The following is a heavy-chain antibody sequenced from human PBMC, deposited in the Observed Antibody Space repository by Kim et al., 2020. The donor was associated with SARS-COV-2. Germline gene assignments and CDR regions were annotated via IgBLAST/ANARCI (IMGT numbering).Heavy chain of an antibody. CDR1: GGSISSGGYY. Sequence: SETLSLTCTVSGGSISSGGYYWSWIRQHPGKGLEWIGYIYYSGSTYYNPSLKSRVTISVDTSKNQFSLKLSSVTAADTAVYYCARLDRVLLWFGPNWFDPWGQGTLVTVSS. CDR2: IYYSGST. V-gene: IGHV4-31*03. D-gene: IGHD3-10*01. J-gene: IGHJ5*02. CDR3: ARLDRVLLWFGPNWFDP.